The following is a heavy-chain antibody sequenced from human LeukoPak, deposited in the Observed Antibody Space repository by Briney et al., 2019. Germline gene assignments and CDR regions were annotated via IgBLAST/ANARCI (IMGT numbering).Heavy chain of an antibody. CDR1: GDTISSGGYF. V-gene: IGHV4-31*03. J-gene: IGHJ4*02. CDR3: ARTYYFDSSGRLYFFDY. D-gene: IGHD3-22*01. CDR2: IYDSGST. Sequence: SETLSLTCTVSGDTISSGGYFWSWIRQHPGKGLEGIGYIYDSGSTYYNPSLKSRVTISVDTSKSQFSLKLISVTAADTAVYYCARTYYFDSSGRLYFFDYWGQGTLVTVSS.